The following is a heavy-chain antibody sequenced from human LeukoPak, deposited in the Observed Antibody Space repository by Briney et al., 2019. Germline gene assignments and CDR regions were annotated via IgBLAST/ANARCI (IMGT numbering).Heavy chain of an antibody. Sequence: GGSLRLSCTASGFTFGSYWMNWVRKAPGKGLEWVANIKQDGSEKYYVDSVKGRFTISRDNAKKSLYLQMNSLRAEDTAVYYCAKGRFGEFDYWGQGTLVTVSS. CDR2: IKQDGSEK. V-gene: IGHV3-7*02. CDR3: AKGRFGEFDY. J-gene: IGHJ4*02. CDR1: GFTFGSYW. D-gene: IGHD3-10*01.